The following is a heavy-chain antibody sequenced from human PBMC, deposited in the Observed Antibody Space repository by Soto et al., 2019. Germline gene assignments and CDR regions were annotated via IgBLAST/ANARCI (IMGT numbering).Heavy chain of an antibody. V-gene: IGHV4-30-4*01. Sequence: QVQLQESGPGLVKPSQTLSLTCTVSGGSISSGDYYWSWIRQPPGKGLEWIGYIYYSGSTYYNPSLXXRXTXXVDTYKNQFALKLSSVTAAGTAVYYCARDGPGRGYWGQGTLVTVSS. D-gene: IGHD3-10*01. CDR3: ARDGPGRGY. CDR1: GGSISSGDYY. J-gene: IGHJ4*02. CDR2: IYYSGST.